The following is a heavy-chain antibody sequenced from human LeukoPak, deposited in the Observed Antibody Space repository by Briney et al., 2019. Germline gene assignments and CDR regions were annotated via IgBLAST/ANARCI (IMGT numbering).Heavy chain of an antibody. J-gene: IGHJ4*02. CDR1: GFTFSSYA. D-gene: IGHD2-2*01. Sequence: GGSLRLSCAASGFTFSSYAMSWVRQAPGKGLEWVSAISGSGGSTYYADSVKGRFTISRDNSKNTLYLQMNSLRAEDTAVYYCASVYCSSTSCYGDFDYWGQGTLVTVSS. CDR2: ISGSGGST. V-gene: IGHV3-23*01. CDR3: ASVYCSSTSCYGDFDY.